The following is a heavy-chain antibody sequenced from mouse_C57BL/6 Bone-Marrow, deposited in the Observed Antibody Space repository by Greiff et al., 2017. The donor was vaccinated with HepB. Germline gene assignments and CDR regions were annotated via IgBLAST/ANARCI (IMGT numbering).Heavy chain of an antibody. CDR1: GFTFSDYY. D-gene: IGHD1-1*01. V-gene: IGHV5-12*01. CDR2: ISNGGGST. CDR3: ARQRGFITPVVATGWYFDV. Sequence: EVMLVESGGGLVQPGGSLKLSCAASGFTFSDYYMYWARQTPEKRLEWVAYISNGGGSTYYPDTVKGRFTISRDNAKNTLYLQMSRLKSEDTAMYYCARQRGFITPVVATGWYFDVWGTGTTVTVSS. J-gene: IGHJ1*03.